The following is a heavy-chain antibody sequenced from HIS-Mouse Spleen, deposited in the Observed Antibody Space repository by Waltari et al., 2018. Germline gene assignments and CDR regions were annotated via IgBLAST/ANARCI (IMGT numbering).Heavy chain of an antibody. CDR1: GGSISSSSYY. V-gene: IGHV4-39*07. J-gene: IGHJ3*02. CDR2: IYYSGST. CDR3: ARLKLIVGATDDAFDI. Sequence: QLQLQESGPGLVKPSETLSLTCTVSGGSISSSSYYWGWIRQPPGKGLEWIGSIYYSGSTYYNPSLKSRVTISVDTSKNQFSLKLSSVTAADTAVYYCARLKLIVGATDDAFDIWGQGTMVTV. D-gene: IGHD1-26*01.